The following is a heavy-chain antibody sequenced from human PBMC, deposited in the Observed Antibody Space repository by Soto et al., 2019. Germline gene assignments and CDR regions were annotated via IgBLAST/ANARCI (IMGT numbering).Heavy chain of an antibody. CDR2: IYSGDST. J-gene: IGHJ4*02. CDR1: GFTVSSNY. V-gene: IGHV3-53*01. CDR3: ASGKYYDILTGYSAHFDY. D-gene: IGHD3-9*01. Sequence: VGSLRLSCAASGFTVSSNYMTWVRQAPGKGLEWVSVIYSGDSTYYADSVRGRFTISRDNSKNTLYLQMNSLRAEDTAVYYCASGKYYDILTGYSAHFDYWGQGTLVTVSS.